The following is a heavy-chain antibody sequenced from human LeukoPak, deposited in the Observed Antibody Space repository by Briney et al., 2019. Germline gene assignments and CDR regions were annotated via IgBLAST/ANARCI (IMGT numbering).Heavy chain of an antibody. V-gene: IGHV4-34*01. D-gene: IGHD3-10*01. CDR2: INHSGST. CDR1: GGSFSGYY. J-gene: IGHJ4*02. Sequence: PLETLSLTCAVYGGSFSGYYWSWIRQPPGKGLEWIGEINHSGSTNYNPSLKSRVTISVDTSKNQFSLKLSSVTAADTAVYYCARGRGAYWGQGTLVTVSS. CDR3: ARGRGAY.